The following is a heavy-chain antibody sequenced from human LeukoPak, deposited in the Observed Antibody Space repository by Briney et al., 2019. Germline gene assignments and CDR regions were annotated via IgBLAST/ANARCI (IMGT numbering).Heavy chain of an antibody. CDR3: ARDAQWLVPEGYYYYMDV. J-gene: IGHJ6*03. CDR2: ISSSSSYI. CDR1: GFTFSRYN. V-gene: IGHV3-21*01. D-gene: IGHD6-19*01. Sequence: GGSLRLSCAGSGFTFSRYNMNWVRQAPGKGLERVSSISSSSSYIYYADSVKGRFTISRDNAQNSLFLQMNSLRAEDTAVYYCARDAQWLVPEGYYYYMDVWGQGTTVTVSS.